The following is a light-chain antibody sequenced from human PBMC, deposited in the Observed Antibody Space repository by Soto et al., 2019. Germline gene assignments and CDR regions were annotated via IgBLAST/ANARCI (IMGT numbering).Light chain of an antibody. CDR3: SSYAGSYTLV. CDR1: NNDVGGYNY. CDR2: DVT. Sequence: QSALTQPLSVSGSPGQSVTISCTGTNNDVGGYNYVSWYQQQQGKAPKLIIYDVTKRPSGVPDRFSGSKSGNTASLTISGLQADDDADYYCSSYAGSYTLVFGGGTKLTVL. V-gene: IGLV2-11*01. J-gene: IGLJ3*02.